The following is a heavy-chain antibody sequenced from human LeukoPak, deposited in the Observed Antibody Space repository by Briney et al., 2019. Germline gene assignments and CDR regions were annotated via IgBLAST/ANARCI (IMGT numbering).Heavy chain of an antibody. V-gene: IGHV3-33*06. J-gene: IGHJ4*02. Sequence: QPGRSLRLSCAASGFTFSSYGMHWVRQAPGKGLEWVAVVWYDGSNRYYADSVKGRFTISRDNSKNTLYLQMNSLRVEDTAVYYCAKSGYSSGWYGPADFDYWGQGAPVTVSS. CDR1: GFTFSSYG. D-gene: IGHD6-19*01. CDR2: VWYDGSNR. CDR3: AKSGYSSGWYGPADFDY.